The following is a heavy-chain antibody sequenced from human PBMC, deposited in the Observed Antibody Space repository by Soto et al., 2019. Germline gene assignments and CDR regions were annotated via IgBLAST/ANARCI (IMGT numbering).Heavy chain of an antibody. V-gene: IGHV1-69*08. J-gene: IGHJ3*01. Sequence: QVQLVQSGAEVRKPGSSVKVSGKAPGGTFSTNIIGGVRQAPGQGLEWMGRIIPIPDITNYAQKFQGRVTITADRSTSTAYMELTSLKSEDTAVYYCARDRITTRGDAFDLWGQGTMVTVSS. D-gene: IGHD3-3*01. CDR2: IIPIPDIT. CDR3: ARDRITTRGDAFDL. CDR1: GGTFSTNI.